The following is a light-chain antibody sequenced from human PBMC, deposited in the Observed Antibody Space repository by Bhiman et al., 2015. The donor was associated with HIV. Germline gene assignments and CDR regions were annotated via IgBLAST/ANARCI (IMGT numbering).Light chain of an antibody. CDR3: GTWDSSLSAGGV. CDR2: DNN. Sequence: QSVLTQPPSVSGAPGQRVTISCTGSASNIGAGYDVHWYQHLPGTAPKLLIYDNNNRPSGVPDRFSGSKSGTSASLAITGLQTGDEADYYCGTWDSSLSAGGVFGTGTKVTVL. J-gene: IGLJ1*01. V-gene: IGLV1-40*01. CDR1: ASNIGAGYD.